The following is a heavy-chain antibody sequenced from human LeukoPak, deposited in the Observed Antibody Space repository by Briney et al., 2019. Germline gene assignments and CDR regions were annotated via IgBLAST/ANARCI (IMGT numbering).Heavy chain of an antibody. CDR3: AREAGGIRVVVVADRENWFDP. Sequence: GASVKVSCKASGYTFTSYAISWVRQAPGQGLEWMGGIIPIFGTANYAQKFQGRVTITADKSTSTAYMELSSLRSEDTAVYYCAREAGGIRVVVVADRENWFDPWGQGTLVTVSS. J-gene: IGHJ5*02. CDR1: GYTFTSYA. CDR2: IIPIFGTA. V-gene: IGHV1-69*06. D-gene: IGHD2-15*01.